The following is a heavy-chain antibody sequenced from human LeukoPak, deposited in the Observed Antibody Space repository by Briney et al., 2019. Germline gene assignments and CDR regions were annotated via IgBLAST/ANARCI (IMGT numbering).Heavy chain of an antibody. Sequence: ASVKVSCKASGYTFTSYGISWVRQAPGQGLEWMGGIIPIFGTANYAQKFQGRVTITADESTSTAYMELSSLRSEDTAVYYCARSSGYFQWHIPKFDYWGQGTLVTVSS. CDR2: IIPIFGTA. CDR1: GYTFTSYG. J-gene: IGHJ4*02. D-gene: IGHD3-22*01. CDR3: ARSSGYFQWHIPKFDY. V-gene: IGHV1-69*13.